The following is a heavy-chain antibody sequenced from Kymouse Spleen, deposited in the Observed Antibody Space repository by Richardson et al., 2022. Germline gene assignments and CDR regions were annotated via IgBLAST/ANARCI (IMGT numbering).Heavy chain of an antibody. Sequence: QVQLVESGGGVVQPGRSLRLSCAASGFTFSSYGMHWVRQAPGKGLEWVAVISYDGSNKYYADSVKGRFTISRDNSKNTLYLQMNSLRAEDTAVYYCACIAAAGPHFDYWGQGTLVTVSS. V-gene: IGHV3-30*18. CDR3: ACIAAAGPHFDY. CDR2: ISYDGSNK. CDR1: GFTFSSYG. D-gene: IGHD6-13*01. J-gene: IGHJ4*02.